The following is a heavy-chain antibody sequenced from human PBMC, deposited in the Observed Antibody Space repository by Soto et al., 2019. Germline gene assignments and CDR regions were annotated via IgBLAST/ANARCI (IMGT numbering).Heavy chain of an antibody. D-gene: IGHD3-10*01. CDR3: ARPSRFGEVSLKYYNMDV. CDR2: IYPGDSDT. V-gene: IGHV5-51*01. CDR1: GYNFTSYW. Sequence: GESLKISCKGSGYNFTSYWIGWVLQIPGKGLEWMGIIYPGDSDTRYSPSFQSQVTISADKSISTAYLQWSSLKASDTAMYYCARPSRFGEVSLKYYNMDVWGQGTTVTVSS. J-gene: IGHJ6*02.